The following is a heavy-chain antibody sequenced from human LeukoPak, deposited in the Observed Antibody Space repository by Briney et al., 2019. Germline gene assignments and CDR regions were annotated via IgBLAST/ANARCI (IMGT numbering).Heavy chain of an antibody. CDR1: GGSFSGYY. CDR3: ARVPAYCGGGSCYGRWVDY. D-gene: IGHD2-15*01. V-gene: IGHV4-34*01. J-gene: IGHJ4*02. Sequence: SETLSLTCAVYGGSFSGYYWSWIRQPPGKGLEWIGEINHSGSTNYNPSLKSRVTISVDTSKNQFSLKLSSVTAADTAVYYCARVPAYCGGGSCYGRWVDYWGQGALVTVSS. CDR2: INHSGST.